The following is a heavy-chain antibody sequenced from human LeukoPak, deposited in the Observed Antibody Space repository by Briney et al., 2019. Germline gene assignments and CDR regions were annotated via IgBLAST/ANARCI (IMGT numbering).Heavy chain of an antibody. Sequence: GASVKVSCKASGDTFTTYYIHWVRQAPGQGLEWMGITNPSGGTTSYAQKFQGRVTMTRDTSTSTVYMELSSLRSEDTAVYYCAALGEDAFDIWGQGTMVTVSS. CDR1: GDTFTTYY. J-gene: IGHJ3*02. CDR3: AALGEDAFDI. CDR2: TNPSGGTT. V-gene: IGHV1-46*01.